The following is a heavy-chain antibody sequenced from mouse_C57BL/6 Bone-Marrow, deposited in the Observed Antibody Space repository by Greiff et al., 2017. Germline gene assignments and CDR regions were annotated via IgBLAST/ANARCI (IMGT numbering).Heavy chain of an antibody. CDR2: FDPETGGT. CDR3: TRSMHYFDY. CDR1: GYTFTDYE. D-gene: IGHD2-3*01. J-gene: IGHJ2*01. V-gene: IGHV1-15*01. Sequence: QVQLQQSGAELVRPGASVTLSCKASGYTFTDYEMHWVKQTSVHGLEWIGAFDPETGGTAYNQKFTGKAILTADKSSSTAYMELRSLTSEDSAVYYCTRSMHYFDYWGQGTTLAVSS.